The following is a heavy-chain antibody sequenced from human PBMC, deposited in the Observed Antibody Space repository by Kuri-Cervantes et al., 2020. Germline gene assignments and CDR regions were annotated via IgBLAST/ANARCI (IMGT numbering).Heavy chain of an antibody. D-gene: IGHD3-3*01. J-gene: IGHJ6*02. Sequence: ESLKISCAVYGGSFSGYYWSWIRQPPGKGLEWIGEINHSGSTNYNPSLKSRVTISVDTSKNQFSLKLSSVTAADTAVYYCARELYGDGMDVWGQGTTVTVSS. CDR3: ARELYGDGMDV. CDR1: GGSFSGYY. CDR2: INHSGST. V-gene: IGHV4-34*01.